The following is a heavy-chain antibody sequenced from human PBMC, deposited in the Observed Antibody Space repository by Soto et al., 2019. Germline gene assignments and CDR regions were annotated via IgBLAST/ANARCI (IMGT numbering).Heavy chain of an antibody. CDR3: ARDLERVIINYYYYYGMDV. V-gene: IGHV3-21*04. Sequence: GGSLRLSCAASGFTFGTYSMNWVRQAPGKGLEWVSSISSSSSYIYYADSVKGRFTISRDNAKKSLYPQMNSLGAEDTAVYYCARDLERVIINYYYYYGMDVWGQGTTVTVSS. CDR2: ISSSSSYI. J-gene: IGHJ6*02. CDR1: GFTFGTYS. D-gene: IGHD3-9*01.